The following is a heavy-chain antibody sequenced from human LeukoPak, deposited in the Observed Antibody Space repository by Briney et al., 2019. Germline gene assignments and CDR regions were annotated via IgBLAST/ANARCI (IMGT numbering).Heavy chain of an antibody. J-gene: IGHJ4*02. Sequence: PSETLSLTCAVYGGSFRGYYWSWIRHPPGKGLEWIGEINHSGNTNYNPSLKSRVKISVDTSKNQFSLKLRSVTAADTAVYYCARGGRAYFCSGGSCYSYYFDYWGQGTLVTVSS. V-gene: IGHV4-34*01. D-gene: IGHD2-15*01. CDR1: GGSFRGYY. CDR3: ARGGRAYFCSGGSCYSYYFDY. CDR2: INHSGNT.